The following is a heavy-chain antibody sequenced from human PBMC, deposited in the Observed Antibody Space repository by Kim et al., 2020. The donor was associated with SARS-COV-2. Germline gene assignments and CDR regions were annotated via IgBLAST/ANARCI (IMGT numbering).Heavy chain of an antibody. J-gene: IGHJ4*02. CDR2: IYYSGST. CDR1: GGSISSYY. V-gene: IGHV4-59*01. CDR3: ARGRVGYISSWFFDY. D-gene: IGHD6-13*01. Sequence: SETLSLTCTVSGGSISSYYWSWIRQPPGKGLEWIGYIYYSGSTNYNSSLKSRVTISVDTSKNQFSLKLSSVTAADTVVYYCARGRVGYISSWFFDYWGQG.